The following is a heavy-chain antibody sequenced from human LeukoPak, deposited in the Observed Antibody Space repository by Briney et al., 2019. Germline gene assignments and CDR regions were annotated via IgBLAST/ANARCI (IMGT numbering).Heavy chain of an antibody. J-gene: IGHJ6*03. D-gene: IGHD6-13*01. Sequence: SKTLSLTCAVYGGSFSGYYWSWIRQPPGKGLEWIGEINHSGSTNYNPSLKSRVTISVDTSKNQLSLKLSSVTAADTVVYYCARVSSSWSHYYYYYYMDVWGKGTTVTVSS. CDR2: INHSGST. V-gene: IGHV4-34*01. CDR3: ARVSSSWSHYYYYYYMDV. CDR1: GGSFSGYY.